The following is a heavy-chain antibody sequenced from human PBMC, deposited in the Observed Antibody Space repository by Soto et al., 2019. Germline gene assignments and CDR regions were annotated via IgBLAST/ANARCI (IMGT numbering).Heavy chain of an antibody. J-gene: IGHJ6*03. CDR3: ARMVRGSNIDYYPYIDV. CDR1: GYSFTSHG. V-gene: IGHV1-18*01. D-gene: IGHD3-10*01. CDR2: ISANSGDT. Sequence: QVQLVQSGAEVKKPGASVKVSCKASGYSFTSHGISWVRQAPGQGLEWMGWISANSGDTNYAQKLQGRVTVTTDTSPSNAYLELRSLRSEDTAVYYCARMVRGSNIDYYPYIDVWGKGTTVTVSS.